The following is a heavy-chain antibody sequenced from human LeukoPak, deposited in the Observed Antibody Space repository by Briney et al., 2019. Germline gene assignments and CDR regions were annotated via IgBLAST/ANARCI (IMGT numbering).Heavy chain of an antibody. Sequence: GGSLRLSCAASGFTFSSYWMHWVRQAPGKGLVWVSRINSDGSSTSYAGSVKGRFTISRDNAKNTLYLQMNSLRAEDTAVYYCARWGTIIAAAYDYWGQGTLVTVSS. CDR2: INSDGSST. CDR3: ARWGTIIAAAYDY. V-gene: IGHV3-74*01. J-gene: IGHJ4*02. CDR1: GFTFSSYW. D-gene: IGHD6-13*01.